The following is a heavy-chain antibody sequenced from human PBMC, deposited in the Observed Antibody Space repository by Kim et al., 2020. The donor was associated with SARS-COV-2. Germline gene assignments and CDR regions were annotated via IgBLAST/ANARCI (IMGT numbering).Heavy chain of an antibody. CDR3: TRGSDIVVVPMYYFDY. Sequence: KFQGRVTMTRDTSISTAYMELSRVRSDDTAVYYCTRGSDIVVVPMYYFDYWGQGTLVTVSS. V-gene: IGHV1-2*02. D-gene: IGHD2-2*01. J-gene: IGHJ4*02.